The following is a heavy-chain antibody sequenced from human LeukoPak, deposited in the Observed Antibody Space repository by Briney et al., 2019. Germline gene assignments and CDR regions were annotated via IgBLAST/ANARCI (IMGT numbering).Heavy chain of an antibody. J-gene: IGHJ4*02. D-gene: IGHD1-1*01. V-gene: IGHV3-11*03. CDR2: ISSSSSYT. CDR3: AARRTTGDY. Sequence: KAGGSLRLSCAASGFTFSDYYMSWIRQAPGKGLEWVSYISSSSSYTNYADSVKGRFTISRDNAKNSLYLQMNSLRAEDSAVYYCAARRTTGDYWGQGTLVTVSS. CDR1: GFTFSDYY.